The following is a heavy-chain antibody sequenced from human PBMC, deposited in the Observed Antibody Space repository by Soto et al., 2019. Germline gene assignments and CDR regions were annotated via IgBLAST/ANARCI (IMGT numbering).Heavy chain of an antibody. CDR2: IYPGDSET. D-gene: IGHD6-13*01. V-gene: IGHV5-51*01. Sequence: GESLQISCKGSGYSFINYWIGWVRQMPGKGLEWMGIIYPGDSETKYSPSFQGQVTISADKSINTAYLQWSSLKASDTAMYYCARQGGSSWSHNWFDPWGQGTLVTVSS. J-gene: IGHJ5*02. CDR1: GYSFINYW. CDR3: ARQGGSSWSHNWFDP.